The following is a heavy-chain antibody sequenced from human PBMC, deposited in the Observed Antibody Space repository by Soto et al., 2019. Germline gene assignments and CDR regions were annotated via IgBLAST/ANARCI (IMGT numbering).Heavy chain of an antibody. CDR1: GESFSGYY. J-gene: IGHJ4*02. CDR2: INHSGST. Sequence: SETLSLTCAVYGESFSGYYWSWIRQPPGKGLEWIGEINHSGSTNCNPSLKSRVTISVDTSKNQFSLKLSSVTAADTAVYYCARGRIYDYVWGSSRYQFDYWGQGTLVTVSS. CDR3: ARGRIYDYVWGSSRYQFDY. D-gene: IGHD3-16*02. V-gene: IGHV4-34*01.